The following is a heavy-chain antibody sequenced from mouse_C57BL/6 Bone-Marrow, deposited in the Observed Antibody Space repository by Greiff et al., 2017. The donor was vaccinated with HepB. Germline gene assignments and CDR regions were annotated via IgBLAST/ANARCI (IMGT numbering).Heavy chain of an antibody. J-gene: IGHJ2*01. CDR3: ARYGSEDY. Sequence: ESGPGLVKPSQSLSLTCSVTGYSITSGYYWNWIRQFPGNKLEWMGYISYDGSNNYNPSLKNRISITRDTSKNQFFLKLNSVTTEDTATYYCARYGSEDYWGQGTTLTVSS. CDR1: GYSITSGYY. D-gene: IGHD2-10*02. CDR2: ISYDGSN. V-gene: IGHV3-6*01.